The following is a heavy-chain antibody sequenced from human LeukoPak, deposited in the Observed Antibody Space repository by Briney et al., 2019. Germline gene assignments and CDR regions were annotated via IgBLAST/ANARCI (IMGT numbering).Heavy chain of an antibody. CDR2: IYYSGST. V-gene: IGHV4-39*07. CDR1: GGSISSSSYY. J-gene: IGHJ4*02. D-gene: IGHD4-17*01. CDR3: AREYGGYLNFDY. Sequence: PSETLSLTCTVSGGSISSSSYYWGWIRQPPGKGLEWIGSIYYSGSTYYNPSLKSRVTISVDTSKNQFSLKLSSVSAADTAVYYCAREYGGYLNFDYWGQGTLVTVSS.